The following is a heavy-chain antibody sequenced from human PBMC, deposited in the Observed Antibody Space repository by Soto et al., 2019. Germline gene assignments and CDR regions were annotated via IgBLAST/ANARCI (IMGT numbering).Heavy chain of an antibody. CDR1: GFTFSSYA. J-gene: IGHJ3*02. CDR3: AKSIIVVVITSGAFDI. D-gene: IGHD3-22*01. CDR2: ISGSGGST. Sequence: PGGSLRLSCAASGFTFSSYAMSWVRQAPGKGLEWVSAISGSGGSTYYADSVKGRFTISRDNSKNTLYLQMNSLRAEDTAVYYCAKSIIVVVITSGAFDIWGQGTMVTVSS. V-gene: IGHV3-23*01.